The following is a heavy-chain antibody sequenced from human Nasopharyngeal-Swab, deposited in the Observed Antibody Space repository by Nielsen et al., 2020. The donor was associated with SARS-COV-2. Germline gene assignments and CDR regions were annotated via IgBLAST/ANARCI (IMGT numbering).Heavy chain of an antibody. V-gene: IGHV3-21*01. CDR3: ARVSGTQSIYYYYGMDV. D-gene: IGHD1-1*01. CDR1: GFTFSSYS. Sequence: GESLKISCADSGFTFSSYSMNWVRQAPGKGLEWVSSISSSSYIYYADSVKGRFTISRDNAKNSLYLQMNSLRAEDTAVYYCARVSGTQSIYYYYGMDVWGQGTTVTVSS. CDR2: ISSSSYI. J-gene: IGHJ6*02.